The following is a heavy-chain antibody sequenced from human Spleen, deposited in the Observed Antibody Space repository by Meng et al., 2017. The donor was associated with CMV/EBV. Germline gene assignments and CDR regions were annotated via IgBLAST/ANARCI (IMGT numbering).Heavy chain of an antibody. CDR3: ARGVSSSEDWFDP. J-gene: IGHJ5*02. V-gene: IGHV1-2*02. CDR2: INPNSGGT. D-gene: IGHD6-6*01. CDR1: GYTLAGYY. Sequence: KASGYTLAGYYMHWVRQAPGRGLEWMGWINPNSGGTNYAQKFQGRVTMTRDTSISTAYMELSRLRSDDTAVYYCARGVSSSEDWFDPWGQGTLVTVSS.